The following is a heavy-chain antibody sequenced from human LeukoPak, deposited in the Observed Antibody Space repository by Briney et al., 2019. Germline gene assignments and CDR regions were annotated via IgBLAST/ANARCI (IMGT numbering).Heavy chain of an antibody. D-gene: IGHD2-15*01. V-gene: IGHV4-4*02. CDR3: ARGSGQRREYCSGGSCSYAFDI. Sequence: PSGTLSLTCAVSGGSISSSNWWSWVRQPPGKGLEWIGEIYHSGSTNYNPSLKSRVTISVDTSKNQFSLKLSSVTAADTAVYYCARGSGQRREYCSGGSCSYAFDIWGQGTMVTVSS. CDR2: IYHSGST. CDR1: GGSISSSNW. J-gene: IGHJ3*02.